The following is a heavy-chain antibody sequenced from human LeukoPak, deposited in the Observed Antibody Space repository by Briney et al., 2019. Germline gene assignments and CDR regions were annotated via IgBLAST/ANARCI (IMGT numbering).Heavy chain of an antibody. D-gene: IGHD3-10*01. CDR3: ATDRYQGIYGSGSNDAFDI. V-gene: IGHV1-24*01. CDR1: GGTFSSYA. Sequence: ASVEVSCKASGGTFSSYAISWVRQAPGKGLEWMGGFDPEDGETIYAQKFQGRVTMTEDTSTDTAYTELSSLRSEDTAVYDCATDRYQGIYGSGSNDAFDIWGQGTMVTVSS. CDR2: FDPEDGET. J-gene: IGHJ3*02.